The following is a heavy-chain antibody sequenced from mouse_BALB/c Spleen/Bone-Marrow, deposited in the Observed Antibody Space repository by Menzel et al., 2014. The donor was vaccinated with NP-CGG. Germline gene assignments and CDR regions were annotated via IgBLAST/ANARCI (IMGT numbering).Heavy chain of an antibody. CDR2: ISYSANT. Sequence: LYQSGAGGVRTCHGLALTCTVTGYSIIWVFVCKLIRQLRANNPEWMDYISYSANTSSNPSLKSRISSTRDTSKYQFFLQLNSVTAKDTATYYCTRGTTAGFAYWGLGTLVTVSA. V-gene: IGHV3-2*02. CDR1: GYSIIWVFV. D-gene: IGHD1-2*01. CDR3: TRGTTAGFAY. J-gene: IGHJ3*01.